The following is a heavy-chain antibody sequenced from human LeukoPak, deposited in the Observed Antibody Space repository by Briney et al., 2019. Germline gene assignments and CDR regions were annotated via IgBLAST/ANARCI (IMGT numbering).Heavy chain of an antibody. Sequence: PSETLSLTCAVYGESFSGYFWSWFRQPPGKGQEWIGEFNLSGSSNYNPSLKSRVTISVDASKKQFSLNLNSVTAADTAVYYCARGEMATIEDAFDIWGQGTMVTVSS. CDR1: GESFSGYF. D-gene: IGHD5-24*01. CDR2: FNLSGSS. V-gene: IGHV4-34*01. CDR3: ARGEMATIEDAFDI. J-gene: IGHJ3*02.